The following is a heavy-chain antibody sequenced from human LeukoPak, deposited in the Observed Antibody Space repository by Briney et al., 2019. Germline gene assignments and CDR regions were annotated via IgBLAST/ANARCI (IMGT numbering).Heavy chain of an antibody. J-gene: IGHJ5*02. CDR2: IIPILGIA. V-gene: IGHV1-69*04. Sequence: SVKVSCKASGGTFSSYAISWVRQAPGQGLEWMGRIIPILGIANYAQKSQGRVTITADKSTSTAYMELSSLRSEDTAVYYCARSPDDYGGLGWFDPWGQGTLVTVSS. CDR3: ARSPDDYGGLGWFDP. D-gene: IGHD4-23*01. CDR1: GGTFSSYA.